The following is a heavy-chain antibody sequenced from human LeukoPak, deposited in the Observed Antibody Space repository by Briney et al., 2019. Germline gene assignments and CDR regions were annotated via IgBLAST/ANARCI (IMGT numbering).Heavy chain of an antibody. D-gene: IGHD3-3*01. J-gene: IGHJ4*02. CDR2: ISAYNGNT. V-gene: IGHV1-18*01. Sequence: ASVKVSCKASGGTFSSYGISWVRQAPGQGLEWMGWISAYNGNTNYAQKLQGRVTMTTDTSTSTAYMELRSLRSDDTAVYYCARDHRATYYDFWSGYSYYFDYWGQGTLVTVSS. CDR3: ARDHRATYYDFWSGYSYYFDY. CDR1: GGTFSSYG.